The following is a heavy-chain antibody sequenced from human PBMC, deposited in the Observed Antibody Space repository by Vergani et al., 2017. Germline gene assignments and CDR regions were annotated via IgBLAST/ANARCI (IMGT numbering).Heavy chain of an antibody. CDR3: GRKQSPASLMDKPIDI. D-gene: IGHD1/OR15-1a*01. Sequence: QVQLVASGGGLVRPGGSLRLSCAASGFIFSDYYMTWIRQTPGKGLEWLAHISDGGETKMYAESLKGRFTVSRDNTTNLLILQMKTLKVDDTATYYCGRKQSPASLMDKPIDIWGQGTLVTVSS. J-gene: IGHJ5*02. CDR1: GFIFSDYY. CDR2: ISDGGETK. V-gene: IGHV3-11*01.